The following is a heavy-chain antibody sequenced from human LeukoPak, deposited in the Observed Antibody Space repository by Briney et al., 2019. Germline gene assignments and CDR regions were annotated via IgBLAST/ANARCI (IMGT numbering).Heavy chain of an antibody. CDR3: TRVDGEWSSSYYFDY. V-gene: IGHV3-49*04. CDR1: GFTFGDYA. J-gene: IGHJ4*02. D-gene: IGHD3-3*01. Sequence: GGSLRLSCTASGFTFGDYAMSWVRQAPGKGLEWVGFIRSKAYGGTTEYAASVKGRFPISRDDSKSIAYLQMNSLKTEDTAVYYCTRVDGEWSSSYYFDYWGQGTLVTVSS. CDR2: IRSKAYGGTT.